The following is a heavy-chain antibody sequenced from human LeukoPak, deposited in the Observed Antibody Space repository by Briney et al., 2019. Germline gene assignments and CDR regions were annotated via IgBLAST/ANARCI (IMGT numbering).Heavy chain of an antibody. J-gene: IGHJ5*02. Sequence: ASVTVSCKASGYTFTSYAMNWVRQAPGQGLEWMGWINTNTGNPTYAQGFTGRFVFSLDTSVSTAYLQISSLKAEDTAVYYCARDGYGGSGMGTWWFDPWGQGTLVTVSS. CDR1: GYTFTSYA. V-gene: IGHV7-4-1*02. CDR2: INTNTGNP. D-gene: IGHD1-26*01. CDR3: ARDGYGGSGMGTWWFDP.